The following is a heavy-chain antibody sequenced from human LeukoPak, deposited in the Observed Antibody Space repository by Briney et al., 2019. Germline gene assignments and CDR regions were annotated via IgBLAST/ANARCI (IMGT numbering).Heavy chain of an antibody. CDR3: ARGGYSSSFFDY. Sequence: GGSLRLSYAASGFTFSSYGMSWVRQAPGKGLECVSTIGGSGVNTYYADSLKGRFTISRDNSKNTLYLQMNSLRAEDTAVYYCARGGYSSSFFDYWGQGTLVTVSS. D-gene: IGHD6-6*01. V-gene: IGHV3-23*01. J-gene: IGHJ4*02. CDR2: IGGSGVNT. CDR1: GFTFSSYG.